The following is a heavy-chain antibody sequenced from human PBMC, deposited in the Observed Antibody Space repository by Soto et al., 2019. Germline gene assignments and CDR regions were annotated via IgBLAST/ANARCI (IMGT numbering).Heavy chain of an antibody. CDR3: GREVPPINAHNPPEVFQQ. V-gene: IGHV4-39*02. CDR1: GGSLTSRSNY. CDR2: GYYTGGT. Sequence: QLQLQESGPGLVKPSETLSLTCTVSGGSLTSRSNYWGWVRRPPGKCLEWIGSGYYTGGTYYNPFREGRVLISIETSTTEFSRGLSFVTAADTAVYFCGREVPPINAHNPPEVFQQWGQGTLVSVYS. J-gene: IGHJ1*01.